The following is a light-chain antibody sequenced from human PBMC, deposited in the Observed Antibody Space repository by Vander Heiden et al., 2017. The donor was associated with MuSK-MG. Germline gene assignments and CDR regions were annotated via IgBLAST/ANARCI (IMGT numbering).Light chain of an antibody. CDR2: GAS. J-gene: IGKJ1*01. CDR3: QQYNNLRRT. V-gene: IGKV3-15*01. CDR1: QSDSSN. Sequence: EIVMPQSQATLSASTGGRATIACRASQSDSSNLAWYQQKPVQAPRLLIYGASTRAIGIPARFSGSGSGTEFTLTISSLQSEDFAVYYCQQYNNLRRTFGQGTKVEIK.